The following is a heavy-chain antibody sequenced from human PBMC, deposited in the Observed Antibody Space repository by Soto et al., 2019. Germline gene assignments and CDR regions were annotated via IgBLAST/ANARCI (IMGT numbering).Heavy chain of an antibody. CDR3: AKDLVVVAATPIRGYYYGMDV. V-gene: IGHV3-23*01. CDR1: GFTFSSYA. Sequence: GGSLILSCAASGFTFSSYAMSWVRQAPGKGLEWVSAISGSGGSTYYADSVKGRFTISRDNSKNTLYLQMNSLRAEDTAVYYCAKDLVVVAATPIRGYYYGMDVWGQGTTVTVSS. CDR2: ISGSGGST. J-gene: IGHJ6*02. D-gene: IGHD2-15*01.